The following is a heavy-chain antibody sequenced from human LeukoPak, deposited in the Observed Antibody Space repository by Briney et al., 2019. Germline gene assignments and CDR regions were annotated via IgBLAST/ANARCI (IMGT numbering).Heavy chain of an antibody. CDR1: GFTFSSYW. CDR2: IKQDGSEK. V-gene: IGHV3-7*01. D-gene: IGHD6-13*01. Sequence: GGSLRLPCEASGFTFSSYWMSWVRQAPGKGLEWVANIKQDGSEKYYVDSVKGRFTISRDNAKNSLYLQMNSLRAEDTAVYYCARVAAAGFDYWGQGTLVTISS. J-gene: IGHJ4*02. CDR3: ARVAAAGFDY.